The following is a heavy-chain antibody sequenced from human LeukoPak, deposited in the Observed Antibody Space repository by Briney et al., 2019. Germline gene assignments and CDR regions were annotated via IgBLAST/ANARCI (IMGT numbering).Heavy chain of an antibody. CDR3: ARFATRGSSWFFDY. CDR1: GFTSSSYW. D-gene: IGHD6-13*01. V-gene: IGHV3-74*01. J-gene: IGHJ4*02. CDR2: INSDGSST. Sequence: PGGPLRLSCAASGFTSSSYWMHWVRQVPGKGLVWVSRINSDGSSTTYADSVKDRFTISRDNAKNTLYLQMNSLRAEDTAVYYCARFATRGSSWFFDYWGQGTLVTVSS.